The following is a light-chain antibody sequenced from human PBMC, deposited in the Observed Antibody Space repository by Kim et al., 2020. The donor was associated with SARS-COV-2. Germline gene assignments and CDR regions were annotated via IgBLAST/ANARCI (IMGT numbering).Light chain of an antibody. J-gene: IGLJ2*01. CDR1: SGSIASNY. CDR3: QSYRI. V-gene: IGLV6-57*03. Sequence: NFMLTQPHSVSESPGKTVTISCTRSSGSIASNYVQWYQQRPGSVPTTVIFDDNQRPSGVPDRFSGSIDSSSNSASLTISGLKTEDEADYYCQSYRIFGGGTQLTVL. CDR2: DDN.